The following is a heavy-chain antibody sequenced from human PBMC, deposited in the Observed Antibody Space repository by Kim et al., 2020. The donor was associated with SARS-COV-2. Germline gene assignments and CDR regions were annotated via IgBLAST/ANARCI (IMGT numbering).Heavy chain of an antibody. V-gene: IGHV3-33*06. D-gene: IGHD3-16*01. CDR1: GFVFSSYA. Sequence: GGSLRLSCAASGFVFSSYAMHWVRQAPGKGLEWVAVIGYDGSYKHYVDSLKGRFTISRDNSKNTVYLQMNSLRAEDTGVYYCAKDNDRGSYGYYYGMDVWGRGPTVTVSS. J-gene: IGHJ6*02. CDR2: IGYDGSYK. CDR3: AKDNDRGSYGYYYGMDV.